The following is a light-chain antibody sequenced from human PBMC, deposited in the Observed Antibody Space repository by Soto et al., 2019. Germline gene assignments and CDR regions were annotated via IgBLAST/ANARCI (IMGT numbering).Light chain of an antibody. V-gene: IGLV7-46*01. CDR1: TGAGTSGHW. J-gene: IGLJ3*02. CDR3: LLSHGRARV. Sequence: VVTPEPSLTVSPGGTVTLTCGSSTGAGTSGHWPYWFQRKPGQAPRTLIYDTTNKQSWTPARFSGSLRGGKAALTLSGAQPEYEADYYCLLSHGRARVFGGGTKVTVL. CDR2: DTT.